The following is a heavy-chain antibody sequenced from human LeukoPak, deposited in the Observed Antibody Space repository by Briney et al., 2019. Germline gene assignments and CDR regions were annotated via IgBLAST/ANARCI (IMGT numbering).Heavy chain of an antibody. CDR2: IYYSGST. CDR1: GGSISSYY. J-gene: IGHJ6*02. D-gene: IGHD4-17*01. CDR3: ARVPVDYGDPSGMDV. Sequence: PSESLSLTCTVSGGSISSYYWSWIRQLPGKGLECFGYIYYSGSTNYNPSLKSRVTISVDTSKNQFSLKLTSVTAADTAVYYCARVPVDYGDPSGMDVWGQGTTVTVSS. V-gene: IGHV4-59*01.